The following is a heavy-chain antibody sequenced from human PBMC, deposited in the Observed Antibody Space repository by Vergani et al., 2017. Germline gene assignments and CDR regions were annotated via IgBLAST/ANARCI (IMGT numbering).Heavy chain of an antibody. J-gene: IGHJ3*01. CDR3: ASGGHGSENGGALQL. CDR1: ESSFISNE. CDR2: INPGDSEV. D-gene: IGHD3-10*01. V-gene: IGHV5-51*03. Sequence: EVMLVQSGAEVKKPGESLKISCKYSESSFISNEIAWVRQMSGKGLQWIGNINPGDSEVKSNPTFRGQVIFSVDTSVNTAYLQWRSLQASDTATYFCASGGHGSENGGALQLWGQGTNITVSS.